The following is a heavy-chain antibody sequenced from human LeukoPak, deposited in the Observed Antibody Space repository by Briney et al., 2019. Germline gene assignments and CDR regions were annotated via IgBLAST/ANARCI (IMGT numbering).Heavy chain of an antibody. Sequence: GGSLRLSCAASGFTFSSYTMNWVRQAPGKGLEWVSYISSSSTIYYADSVKGRFTISRDNAKNSLYLQMNSLRAEDTAVYYCARARSAYQVLDYWGQGTLVTVSS. D-gene: IGHD2-2*01. CDR1: GFTFSSYT. CDR3: ARARSAYQVLDY. CDR2: ISSSSTI. J-gene: IGHJ4*02. V-gene: IGHV3-48*01.